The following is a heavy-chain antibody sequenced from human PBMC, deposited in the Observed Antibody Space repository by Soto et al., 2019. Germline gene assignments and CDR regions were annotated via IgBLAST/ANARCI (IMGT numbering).Heavy chain of an antibody. V-gene: IGHV3-48*02. Sequence: EVQLVESGGGLVQPGGALRLSCAASGFTFISNSMNWVRQAPGKGREWVSYITSSSSTIYYADSVKGRFTISRDNAQNSVYMQMNSLRDEDTGVYYCARGRGGTAYFDYWGQGTLAIVSS. CDR3: ARGRGGTAYFDY. D-gene: IGHD3-16*01. CDR1: GFTFISNS. CDR2: ITSSSSTI. J-gene: IGHJ4*02.